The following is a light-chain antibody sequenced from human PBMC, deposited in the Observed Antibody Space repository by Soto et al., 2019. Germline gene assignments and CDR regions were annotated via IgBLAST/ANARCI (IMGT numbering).Light chain of an antibody. CDR1: QSVRAY. J-gene: IGKJ4*01. Sequence: IVLTQSPATLSLSPGERATLSCRASQSVRAYLAWYQHKPGQAPRLLIHDASNRATGIPARFSGSRSGKNFTLTISILEPEDFADYYCQQRSSWPLTFGGGTKVEIK. CDR3: QQRSSWPLT. V-gene: IGKV3-11*01. CDR2: DAS.